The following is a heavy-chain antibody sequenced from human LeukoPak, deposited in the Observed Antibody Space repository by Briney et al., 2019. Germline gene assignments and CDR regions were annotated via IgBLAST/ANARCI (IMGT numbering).Heavy chain of an antibody. Sequence: VASVKVSCKASGYTFTSYDINWVRQATGQGLEWMGWMNPNSGNTGYAQKFQGRVTITRNTSISTAYMELSSLRSEDTAVYYCARVAVDTAMVQFYYYYYMDVWGKGTTVTVSS. CDR1: GYTFTSYD. V-gene: IGHV1-8*03. D-gene: IGHD5-18*01. CDR2: MNPNSGNT. J-gene: IGHJ6*03. CDR3: ARVAVDTAMVQFYYYYYMDV.